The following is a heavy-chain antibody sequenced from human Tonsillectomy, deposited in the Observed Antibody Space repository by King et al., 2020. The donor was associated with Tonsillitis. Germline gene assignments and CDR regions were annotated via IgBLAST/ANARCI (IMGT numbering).Heavy chain of an antibody. V-gene: IGHV3-66*01. CDR3: AREMGWGGSYYYYYYYMDV. CDR1: GFTVSSNY. D-gene: IGHD1-26*01. J-gene: IGHJ6*03. CDR2: IYSGGST. Sequence: VQLVESGGGLVQPGGSLRLSCAASGFTVSSNYMSWVRQAPGKGLEWVSVIYSGGSTYYADSVKGRFTISRDNSKNTLYLQMNSLRAEDTAVYYCAREMGWGGSYYYYYYYMDVWGKGTTVTVSS.